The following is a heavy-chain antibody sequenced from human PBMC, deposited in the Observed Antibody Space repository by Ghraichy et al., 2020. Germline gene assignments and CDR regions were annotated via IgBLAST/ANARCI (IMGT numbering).Heavy chain of an antibody. CDR3: ARDGDGSGSYYTYYYYYGMDV. Sequence: GGSLRLSCAASGFTFSSYWMSWVRQAPGKGLEWVANIKQDGSEKYYVDSVKGRFTISRDNAKNSLYLQMNSLRAEDTAVYYCARDGDGSGSYYTYYYYYGMDVWGQGTTVTVSS. D-gene: IGHD3-10*01. V-gene: IGHV3-7*01. J-gene: IGHJ6*02. CDR2: IKQDGSEK. CDR1: GFTFSSYW.